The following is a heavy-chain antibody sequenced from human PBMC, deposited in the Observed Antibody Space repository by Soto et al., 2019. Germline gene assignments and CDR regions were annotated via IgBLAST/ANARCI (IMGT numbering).Heavy chain of an antibody. CDR2: INPRTGST. CDR3: ARDGGLLTASWHYDL. CDR1: GYSFTNYC. J-gene: IGHJ2*01. V-gene: IGHV1-46*01. Sequence: QVQLVQSGADVKKPGTSVKVSCKAAGYSFTNYCMYCVRQAPGQGLAWMGMINPRTGSTRYAQKFQDRVSLTRDTSTTTVYMELSTLISDDTAVYYCARDGGLLTASWHYDLWGPGTLVTVSS. D-gene: IGHD2-15*01.